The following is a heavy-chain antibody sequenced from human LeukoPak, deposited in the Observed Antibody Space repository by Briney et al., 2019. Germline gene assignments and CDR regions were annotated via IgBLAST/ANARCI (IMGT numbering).Heavy chain of an antibody. V-gene: IGHV3-66*01. CDR2: IYSGGST. Sequence: PGGSLRLSCAASGFTVSSNYMSWVRQAPGKGLEWVSVIYSGGSTYYADSVKGRFTISRDNSKSTLYLQMNSLRAEDTAVYYCARDSSANWGLFDYWGQGTLVTVSS. CDR3: ARDSSANWGLFDY. J-gene: IGHJ4*02. D-gene: IGHD7-27*01. CDR1: GFTVSSNY.